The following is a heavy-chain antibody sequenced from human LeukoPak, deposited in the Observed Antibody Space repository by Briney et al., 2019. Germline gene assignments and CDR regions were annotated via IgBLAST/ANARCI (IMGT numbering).Heavy chain of an antibody. CDR1: GGSINSDNYY. CDR3: ARHLAVTITAAIWFDP. V-gene: IGHV4-39*01. J-gene: IGHJ5*02. Sequence: PSETLSLTCTVSGGSINSDNYYWAWIRQPPGKGLEWIGNIYYSGSTYYNPSLKSRVSMSVDTSKNQFSLKLSSVTAADTAVYHCARHLAVTITAAIWFDPWGQGTLVTVSS. CDR2: IYYSGST. D-gene: IGHD4-17*01.